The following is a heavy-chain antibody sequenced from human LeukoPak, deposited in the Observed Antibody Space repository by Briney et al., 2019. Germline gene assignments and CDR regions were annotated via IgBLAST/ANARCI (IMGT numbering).Heavy chain of an antibody. CDR1: GFIFSTYE. CDR2: IGTSGQSV. CDR3: TGCDH. J-gene: IGHJ4*02. Sequence: GGSLRLSCAASGFIFSTYEMNWVRQAPGKGLEWISHIGTSGQSVYYADSVRGRFTISRDNAKNSLFLQMNNLTAEDTATYYCTGCDHWGQGALVAVSS. V-gene: IGHV3-48*03.